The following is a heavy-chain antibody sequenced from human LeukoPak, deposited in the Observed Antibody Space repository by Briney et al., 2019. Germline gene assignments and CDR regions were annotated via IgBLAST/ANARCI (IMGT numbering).Heavy chain of an antibody. D-gene: IGHD6-13*01. CDR1: GFTYNSYA. CDR3: AKSYTGTWYPDY. J-gene: IGHJ4*02. CDR2: ISGSASTT. V-gene: IGHV3-23*01. Sequence: GGSLRLSCVASGFTYNSYAMSWVRRTPGKGLEWVSGISGSASTTYFADSVKGRFTISRDNSKNTLYLQMNSLRAEDTAVYYCAKSYTGTWYPDYWGQGTLVTVSS.